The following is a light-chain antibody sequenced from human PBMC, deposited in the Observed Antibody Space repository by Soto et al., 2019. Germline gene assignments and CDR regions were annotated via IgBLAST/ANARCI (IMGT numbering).Light chain of an antibody. CDR2: DAS. CDR3: LQHNTYIGTWT. J-gene: IGKJ1*01. Sequence: DIQMTQSPSSLSASVGDRVTITCRASQGIRNDLVWYQQKPGKAPRRLIYDASSLQSGVPSRFSGSGSGTEFTLTISSLQPEDFAAYCCLQHNTYIGTWTFGQGTNVDIK. V-gene: IGKV1-17*01. CDR1: QGIRND.